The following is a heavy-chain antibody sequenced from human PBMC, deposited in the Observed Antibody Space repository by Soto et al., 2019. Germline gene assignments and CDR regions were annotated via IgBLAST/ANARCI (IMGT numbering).Heavy chain of an antibody. CDR3: ARAKYCSSTSCYTAVPAQNPYYYYYYGMDA. J-gene: IGHJ6*02. CDR1: GFTFSSYR. CDR2: IISSSSYI. D-gene: IGHD2-2*02. Sequence: KTXGSLRLSCAAAGFTFSSYRMNWVRQAPGKGLEWVSSIISSSSYIYYADSVKGRFTISRDNAKNSLYLQMNSLRAEDTAVYYCARAKYCSSTSCYTAVPAQNPYYYYYYGMDAWGQGNTVTVSS. V-gene: IGHV3-21*01.